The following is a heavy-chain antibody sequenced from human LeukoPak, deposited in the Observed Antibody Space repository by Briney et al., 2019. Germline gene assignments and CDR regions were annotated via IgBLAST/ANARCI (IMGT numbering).Heavy chain of an antibody. CDR1: GFTFSSYA. CDR3: ARGSGVQRCSGGSCYSSWFDP. D-gene: IGHD2-15*01. J-gene: IGHJ5*02. CDR2: ISYDGSNK. V-gene: IGHV3-30-3*01. Sequence: PGRSLRLSCAASGFTFSSYAMHWVRQAPGKGLGWVAVISYDGSNKYYADSVKGRFTISRDNSKNTLYLQMNSLRAEDTAVYYCARGSGVQRCSGGSCYSSWFDPWGQGTLVNVSS.